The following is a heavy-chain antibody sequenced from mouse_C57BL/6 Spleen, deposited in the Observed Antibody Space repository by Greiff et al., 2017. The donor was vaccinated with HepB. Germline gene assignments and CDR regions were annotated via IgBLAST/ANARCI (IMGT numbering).Heavy chain of an antibody. CDR1: GYTFTDHT. D-gene: IGHD1-1*01. V-gene: IGHV1-78*01. Sequence: QVQLQQSDAELVKPGASVKISCKVSGYTFTDHTIHWMKQRPEQGLEWIGYIYPRDGSTKYNEKFKGKATLTADKSSSTAYMQLNSLTSEDSAVYFCARADYYGSSYEHFDVWGTGTTVTVFS. CDR3: ARADYYGSSYEHFDV. J-gene: IGHJ1*03. CDR2: IYPRDGST.